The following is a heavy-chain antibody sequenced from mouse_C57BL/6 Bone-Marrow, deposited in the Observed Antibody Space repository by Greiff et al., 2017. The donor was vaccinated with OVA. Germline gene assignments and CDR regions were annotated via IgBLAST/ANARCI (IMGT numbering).Heavy chain of an antibody. CDR1: GFTFSSYT. V-gene: IGHV5-9*01. Sequence: EVQVVESGGGLVKPGGSLKLSCAASGFTFSSYTMSWVRQTPEKRLEWVATISGGGGNTYYPDSVKGRFTISRDNAKNTLYLQMSSLRTEDTALYYCASRYYYGSSPYWYFDVWGTGTTVTVSS. D-gene: IGHD1-1*01. CDR3: ASRYYYGSSPYWYFDV. CDR2: ISGGGGNT. J-gene: IGHJ1*03.